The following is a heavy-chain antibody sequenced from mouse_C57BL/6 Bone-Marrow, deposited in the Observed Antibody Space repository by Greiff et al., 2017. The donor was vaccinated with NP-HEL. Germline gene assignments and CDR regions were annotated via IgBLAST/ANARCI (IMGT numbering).Heavy chain of an antibody. V-gene: IGHV1-54*01. J-gene: IGHJ4*01. D-gene: IGHD1-1*01. CDR2: INPGSGGT. Sequence: QVQLQQSGAELVRPGTSVKVSCKASGYAFTNYLIEWVKQRPGQGLEWIGVINPGSGGTNYNEKVKGKATLTADKSSSTAYMQLNSLTSEDSAVYFCARGPITTVVAPYAMDYWGQGTSVTVSS. CDR3: ARGPITTVVAPYAMDY. CDR1: GYAFTNYL.